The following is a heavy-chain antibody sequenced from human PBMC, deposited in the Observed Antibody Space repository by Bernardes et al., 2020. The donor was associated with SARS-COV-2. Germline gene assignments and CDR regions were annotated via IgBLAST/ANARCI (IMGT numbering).Heavy chain of an antibody. CDR1: DFTFRRFW. J-gene: IGHJ4*02. CDR2: INEDGTTI. CDR3: ARDVAGREDF. V-gene: IGHV3-74*01. D-gene: IGHD1-26*01. Sequence: VGSLRLSCAASDFTFRRFWMHWVRRVPGPGLVWVSRINEDGTTIDYADSVKGRFTIFRDNAKSTLFLQMNSLRAKDTAVYYCARDVAGREDFWGQGTLVTVSS.